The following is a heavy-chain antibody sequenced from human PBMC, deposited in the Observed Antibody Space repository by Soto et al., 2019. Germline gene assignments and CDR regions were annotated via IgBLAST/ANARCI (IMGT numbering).Heavy chain of an antibody. CDR3: ARAAVLPHYYYYYGMDV. CDR2: IYYSGST. CDR1: GGSISSGDYY. J-gene: IGHJ6*02. D-gene: IGHD6-19*01. Sequence: PSETLSLTCTVSGGSISSGDYYWSWIRLPPGKGLEWIGYIYYSGSTYYNPSLKSRVTISVDTSKNQFSLKLSSVTAADTAVYYCARAAVLPHYYYYYGMDVWGQGTTVTVSS. V-gene: IGHV4-30-4*01.